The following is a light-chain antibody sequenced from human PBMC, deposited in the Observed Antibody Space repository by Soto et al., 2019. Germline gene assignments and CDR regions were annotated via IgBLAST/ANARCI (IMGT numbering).Light chain of an antibody. CDR2: KAS. Sequence: DIQMTQSPSTLSASVGDRVTITCRASQSISTWLAWYQQKPGKAPKLLIYKASSLESGVPSRFSGSGSGTEFTLTISGLQPDDFATYYCQQYKSVSLLTFGGGTKVDI. CDR3: QQYKSVSLLT. V-gene: IGKV1-5*03. CDR1: QSISTW. J-gene: IGKJ4*01.